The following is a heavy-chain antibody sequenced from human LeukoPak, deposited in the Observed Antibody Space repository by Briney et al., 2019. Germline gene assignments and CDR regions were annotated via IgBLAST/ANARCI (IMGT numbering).Heavy chain of an antibody. J-gene: IGHJ4*02. V-gene: IGHV4-59*12. D-gene: IGHD3-22*01. CDR1: GGSISSYY. CDR3: ARGEGSSGYYGY. CDR2: IYYSGST. Sequence: SETLSLTCTVSGGSISSYYWSWIRQPPGKGLEWIGYIYYSGSTNYNPSLKSRVTISVDTSKNQFSLKLSSVTAADTAVYYCARGEGSSGYYGYWGQGTLVTVSS.